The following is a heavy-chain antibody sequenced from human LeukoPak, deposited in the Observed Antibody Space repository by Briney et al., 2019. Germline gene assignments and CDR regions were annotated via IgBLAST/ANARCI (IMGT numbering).Heavy chain of an antibody. D-gene: IGHD6-19*01. CDR2: IYTSGST. J-gene: IGHJ4*02. V-gene: IGHV4-4*07. CDR1: GGSISGYY. CDR3: ARGPYSSGYYSFDY. Sequence: MPSETLSLTCTVSGGSISGYYWSWIRQPAGKVLELIGRIYTSGSTNYNPSLKSRVTMSVDTSKNQFSLKLTSVTAADTAVYYCARGPYSSGYYSFDYWGQGTLVTVSS.